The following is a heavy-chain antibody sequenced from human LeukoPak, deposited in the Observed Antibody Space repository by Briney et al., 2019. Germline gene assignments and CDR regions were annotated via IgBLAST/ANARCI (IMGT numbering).Heavy chain of an antibody. J-gene: IGHJ6*02. Sequence: SDTLSLTCAVYGGSFSGYYWSWIPHPPGKGLEWMREITHTGSTKYNPSLKSRVTISVDTSKNQFSLKLSSVTAADTAVYYCASAVTTYYYDSSGYTRYYYYGMDVWGQGTTVTVSS. V-gene: IGHV4-34*01. D-gene: IGHD3-22*01. CDR2: ITHTGST. CDR1: GGSFSGYY. CDR3: ASAVTTYYYDSSGYTRYYYYGMDV.